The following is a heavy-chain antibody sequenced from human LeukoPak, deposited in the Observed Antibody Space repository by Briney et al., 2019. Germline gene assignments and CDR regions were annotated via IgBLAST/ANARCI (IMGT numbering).Heavy chain of an antibody. CDR2: ISSSSSYI. D-gene: IGHD1-7*01. CDR3: ARDLQLAGTTGAFDI. J-gene: IGHJ3*02. CDR1: GFTFSSYS. Sequence: GGSLRLSCAASGFTFSSYSMNWVRQAPGKGLEWVSSISSSSSYIYYADSVKGRFTISRDNAKNSLYLQMNSLRAEDTAVYYCARDLQLAGTTGAFDIWGQGTMVTVSS. V-gene: IGHV3-21*01.